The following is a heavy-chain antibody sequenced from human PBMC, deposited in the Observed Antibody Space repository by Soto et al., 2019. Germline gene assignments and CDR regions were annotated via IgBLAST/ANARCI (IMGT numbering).Heavy chain of an antibody. V-gene: IGHV1-18*04. CDR2: ISAYNGNT. Sequence: GASVKVSCKASGYTFTSYGISWVRQAPGQGLEWMGWISAYNGNTNYAQKLQGRVTMTTDTSTSTAYMELRSLRSDDTAVYYCARDIRFLEWPTTPATRFDPWGQGTLVTVSS. J-gene: IGHJ5*02. CDR1: GYTFTSYG. CDR3: ARDIRFLEWPTTPATRFDP. D-gene: IGHD3-3*01.